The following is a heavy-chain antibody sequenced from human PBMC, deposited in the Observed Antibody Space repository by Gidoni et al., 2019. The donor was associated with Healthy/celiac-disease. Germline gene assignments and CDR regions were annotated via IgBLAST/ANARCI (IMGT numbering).Heavy chain of an antibody. Sequence: QVQLQESCPGLVKPSETLSLTCTVSGGSISSYYWSWIRQPPGKGLEWIGYIYYSGSTNYNPSLKSRVTISVDTSKNQFSLKLSSVTAADTAVYYCARGGTYYDILTGSYYFDYWGQGTLVTVSS. CDR1: GGSISSYY. J-gene: IGHJ4*02. CDR3: ARGGTYYDILTGSYYFDY. V-gene: IGHV4-59*01. D-gene: IGHD3-9*01. CDR2: IYYSGST.